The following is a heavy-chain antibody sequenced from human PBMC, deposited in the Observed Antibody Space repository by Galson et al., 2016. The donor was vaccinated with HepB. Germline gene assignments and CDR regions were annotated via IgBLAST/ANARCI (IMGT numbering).Heavy chain of an antibody. Sequence: SLRLSCAASGFTFSPYVMHWVRQVPGKGLEWVALIADDGSKKYYADSVKGRFNISRDNYKNTLYLQMNSLRAEDTAVYYCAREVITMLRGVIIAYYGMDVWGQGTTVTVSS. V-gene: IGHV3-30*03. J-gene: IGHJ6*02. CDR1: GFTFSPYV. CDR3: AREVITMLRGVIIAYYGMDV. D-gene: IGHD3-10*01. CDR2: IADDGSKK.